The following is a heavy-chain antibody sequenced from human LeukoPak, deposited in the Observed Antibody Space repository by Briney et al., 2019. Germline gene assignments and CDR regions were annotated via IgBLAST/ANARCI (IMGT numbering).Heavy chain of an antibody. CDR1: GGSISSGNYY. J-gene: IGHJ5*02. CDR2: IFTSGST. Sequence: SQTLSLTCTVSGGSISSGNYYWSWIRQRAGKGLEWIGRIFTSGSTNYNPSLKSRVTISVDTSKNQFSLKLISVTAADTAVYYCAKVGGTENWFDPWGQGTLVTVSS. CDR3: AKVGGTENWFDP. D-gene: IGHD1-26*01. V-gene: IGHV4-61*02.